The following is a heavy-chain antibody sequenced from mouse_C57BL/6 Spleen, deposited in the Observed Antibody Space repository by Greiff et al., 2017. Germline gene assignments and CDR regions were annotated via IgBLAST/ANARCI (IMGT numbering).Heavy chain of an antibody. Sequence: QVQLKQPGTELVKPGASVKLSCKASGYTFTSYWMHWVKQRPGQGLEWIGNINPSNGGTNYNEKFKSKATLTVDKSSSTAYMQLSSLTSEDAAVYYCARNYGNYAWLAYWGQGTLVTVSA. J-gene: IGHJ3*01. CDR2: INPSNGGT. V-gene: IGHV1-53*01. D-gene: IGHD2-1*01. CDR3: ARNYGNYAWLAY. CDR1: GYTFTSYW.